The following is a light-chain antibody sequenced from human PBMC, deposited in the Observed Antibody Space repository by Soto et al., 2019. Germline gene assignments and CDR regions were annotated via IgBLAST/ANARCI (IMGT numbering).Light chain of an antibody. CDR3: QXFXSXXGYT. Sequence: PGERATLSCRASQSVSSSSLAWYQQKPGQAPRLLIYGASSRATGIPDRFSGSGSGTDFTLTISRLEPEDFAVXFCQXFXSXXGYTXGQXXKLQ. CDR2: GAS. J-gene: IGKJ2*01. CDR1: QSVSSSS. V-gene: IGKV3-20*01.